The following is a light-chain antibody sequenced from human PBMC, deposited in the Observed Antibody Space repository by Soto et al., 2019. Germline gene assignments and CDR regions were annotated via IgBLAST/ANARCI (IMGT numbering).Light chain of an antibody. CDR2: GTS. V-gene: IGKV3-11*01. J-gene: IGKJ4*01. CDR1: QSISSY. CDR3: QQHSSWPLT. Sequence: EIVLTQAPGTLSFSPGERATLSCRASQSISSYLAWYQQRPGQAPRLLIYGTSNRATGIPTRFSGSGSGTDFTLTISSLEPEDFAVYYCQQHSSWPLTFGGGTKVDIK.